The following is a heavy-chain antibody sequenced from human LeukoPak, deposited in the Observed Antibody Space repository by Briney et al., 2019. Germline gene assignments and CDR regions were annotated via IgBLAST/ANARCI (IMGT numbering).Heavy chain of an antibody. D-gene: IGHD6-25*01. Sequence: PGASLQISCRGSGYIFTSYWIGWVRQLPGKGLGWMGIIYPGDSDTRYSPSFQGQVTISADKSISTAYLQWSSLKASDTAMYYCARSPSGFDAFDIWGKGTMVTVSS. CDR3: ARSPSGFDAFDI. J-gene: IGHJ3*02. CDR1: GYIFTSYW. CDR2: IYPGDSDT. V-gene: IGHV5-51*01.